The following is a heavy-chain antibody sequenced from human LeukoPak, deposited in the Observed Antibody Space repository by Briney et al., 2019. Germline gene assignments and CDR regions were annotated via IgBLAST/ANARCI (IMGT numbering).Heavy chain of an antibody. J-gene: IGHJ4*02. V-gene: IGHV3-23*01. CDR1: GFTFSSYA. Sequence: GGSLRLSCAASGFTFSSYAMSWVRQAPGKGLEWASAISGSGGSTYYADSVKGRFTISRDNSKNTLYLQMNSLRAEDTAVYYCAKDRTVVTLIDDCWGQGTLVTVSS. CDR2: ISGSGGST. CDR3: AKDRTVVTLIDDC. D-gene: IGHD4-23*01.